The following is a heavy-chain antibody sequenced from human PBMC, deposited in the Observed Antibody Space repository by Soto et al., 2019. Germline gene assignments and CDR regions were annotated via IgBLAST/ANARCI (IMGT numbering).Heavy chain of an antibody. J-gene: IGHJ4*02. Sequence: QVQLVESGGGVVQPGRSLRLSCEASGFTFSSYGMHWVRQAPGKGLEWVAVIWYDGSNKYYADSVKGRFTISSDNSKNAPYLHLDSRSGEDTAVSYCARDRPGYRSGWLDYWGKGTLVTVSS. CDR1: GFTFSSYG. CDR3: ARDRPGYRSGWLDY. CDR2: IWYDGSNK. V-gene: IGHV3-33*01. D-gene: IGHD2-15*01.